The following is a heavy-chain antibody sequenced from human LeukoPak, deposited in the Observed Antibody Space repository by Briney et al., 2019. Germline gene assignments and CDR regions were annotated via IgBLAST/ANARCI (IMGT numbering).Heavy chain of an antibody. CDR2: INSDGSST. V-gene: IGHV3-74*01. D-gene: IGHD6-19*01. Sequence: GGSLRLSCAASGFTFSSHWMHWVRQAPGKGLVWVSRINSDGSSTSYADSVKGRFTISRDNSKNTLYLQLNSLRAEDTAVYYCAKDRSSGWYDAFDIWGQGTMVTVSS. CDR3: AKDRSSGWYDAFDI. J-gene: IGHJ3*02. CDR1: GFTFSSHW.